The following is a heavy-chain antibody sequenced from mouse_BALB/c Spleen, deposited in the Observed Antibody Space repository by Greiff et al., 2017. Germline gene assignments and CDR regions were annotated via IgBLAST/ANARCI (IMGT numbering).Heavy chain of an antibody. Sequence: VQLKESGAELVKPGASVKLSCTASGFNIKDTYMHWVKQRPEQGLEWIGRIDPANGNTKYDPKFQGKATITADTSSNTAYLQLSSLTSEDTAVYYCARVRRPYAMDYWGQGTSVTVSS. CDR1: GFNIKDTY. D-gene: IGHD2-14*01. J-gene: IGHJ4*01. CDR2: IDPANGNT. CDR3: ARVRRPYAMDY. V-gene: IGHV14-3*02.